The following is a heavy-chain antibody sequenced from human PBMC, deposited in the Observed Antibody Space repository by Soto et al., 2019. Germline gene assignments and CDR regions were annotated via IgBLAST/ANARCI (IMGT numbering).Heavy chain of an antibody. CDR1: GYTFASYY. D-gene: IGHD1-26*01. J-gene: IGHJ6*02. CDR2: INPSSGRT. Sequence: AAVKVSCKASGYTFASYYMHWVRQAPGQGLEWMGIINPSSGRTSYPQKFQGRVTMTGDTSTSTVYMELSSLRSEDTAVYYCARAVGINHYYYYGMDAWGQGTTVTVSS. V-gene: IGHV1-46*01. CDR3: ARAVGINHYYYYGMDA.